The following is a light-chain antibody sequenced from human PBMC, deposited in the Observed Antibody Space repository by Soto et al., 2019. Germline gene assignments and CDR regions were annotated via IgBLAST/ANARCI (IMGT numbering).Light chain of an antibody. J-gene: IGKJ5*01. CDR1: QSIRTS. CDR2: DAS. V-gene: IGKV3-11*01. Sequence: EVVLTQSPATLSLSPGERATLSCRASQSIRTSLAWYQQKPGQAPRLVIFDASNRANGVPARFGGSGSGTDFTLTINSLEPEDFAVYYCQQRNVWPPITFGQGHDWRLN. CDR3: QQRNVWPPIT.